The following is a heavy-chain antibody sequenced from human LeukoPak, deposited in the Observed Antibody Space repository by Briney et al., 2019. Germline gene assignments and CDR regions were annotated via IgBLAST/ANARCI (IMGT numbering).Heavy chain of an antibody. D-gene: IGHD5-18*01. J-gene: IGHJ4*02. Sequence: PSETLSLTCAVYGGSFSDYYWSWIRQPPEKGLDWIGNVYYTGSTYYNPSLLSRVTVSVDTSKNQFSLRLSSVTAADTAMYYCTRVHGYPYYFDYWGQGILVTVSS. CDR2: VYYTGST. CDR1: GGSFSDYY. V-gene: IGHV4-34*01. CDR3: TRVHGYPYYFDY.